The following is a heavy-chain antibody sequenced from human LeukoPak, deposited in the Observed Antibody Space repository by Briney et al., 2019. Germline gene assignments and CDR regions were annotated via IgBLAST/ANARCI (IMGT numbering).Heavy chain of an antibody. J-gene: IGHJ3*02. CDR1: GGSISSYY. CDR2: ISYSGST. Sequence: SETLSLTCTVSGGSISSYYWSWIRQPPGKGLEWIGYISYSGSTNYSPSLKSRVTISVDTSKNQFSLKLSSVTAADTAVYYCARHSIIGGTEYAFDIWGQGTMVTVSS. D-gene: IGHD2-15*01. V-gene: IGHV4-59*08. CDR3: ARHSIIGGTEYAFDI.